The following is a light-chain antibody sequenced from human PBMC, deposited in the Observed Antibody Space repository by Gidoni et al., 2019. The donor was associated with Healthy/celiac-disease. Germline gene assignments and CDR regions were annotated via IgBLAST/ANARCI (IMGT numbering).Light chain of an antibody. CDR3: QSYDSSRWV. CDR1: SSTIGAGYD. CDR2: GNS. J-gene: IGLJ3*02. Sequence: QSVLTQPPSVSGAPGQRVTISCTGSSSTIGAGYDVHWYQQLPGTAPKLLIYGNSNRPSGVPDRFSGSKSGTSASLAITGLQAEDEADYYCQSYDSSRWVFGGGTKLTVL. V-gene: IGLV1-40*01.